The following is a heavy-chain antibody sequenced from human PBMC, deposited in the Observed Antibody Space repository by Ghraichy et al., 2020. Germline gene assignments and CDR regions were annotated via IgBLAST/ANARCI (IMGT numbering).Heavy chain of an antibody. J-gene: IGHJ6*02. V-gene: IGHV1-24*01. CDR1: GYTLTELS. D-gene: IGHD3-10*01. Sequence: ASVKVSCKVSGYTLTELSMHWVRQAPGKGLEWMGGFDPEDGETIYAQKFQGRVTMTEDTSTDTAYMELSSLRSEDTAVYYFATDLGGITMVRRPDYYYYYGMDVWGQGTTVTVSS. CDR3: ATDLGGITMVRRPDYYYYYGMDV. CDR2: FDPEDGET.